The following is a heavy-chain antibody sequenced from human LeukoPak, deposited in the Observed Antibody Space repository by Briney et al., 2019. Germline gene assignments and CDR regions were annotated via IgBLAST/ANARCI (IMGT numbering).Heavy chain of an antibody. D-gene: IGHD3-22*01. CDR2: ISYDVGKK. V-gene: IGHV3-30*18. CDR1: GFTFSSYA. CDR3: AKDDYYDTSGYRD. J-gene: IGHJ4*02. Sequence: PGGSLRLSCAAPGFTFSSYAMHWFRQAPGKGLEWVAVISYDVGKKYYADSVKGRFTISRDNSKNTLYLQMNSLRAEDTAVYYCAKDDYYDTSGYRDWGQGTLVTVSS.